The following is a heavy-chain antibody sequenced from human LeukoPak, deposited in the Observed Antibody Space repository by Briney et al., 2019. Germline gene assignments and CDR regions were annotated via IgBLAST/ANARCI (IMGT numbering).Heavy chain of an antibody. Sequence: SETLSLTCAVYGGSFSGYYWSWIRQPPGKGLEWIGEINHSGSTNYNPSLKSRVTISVDTSKNQFSLKLSSVTAADTAVYYCARGVGIVAYYYNYMDVWGKGTTVTVSS. J-gene: IGHJ6*03. D-gene: IGHD1-26*01. V-gene: IGHV4-34*01. CDR2: INHSGST. CDR3: ARGVGIVAYYYNYMDV. CDR1: GGSFSGYY.